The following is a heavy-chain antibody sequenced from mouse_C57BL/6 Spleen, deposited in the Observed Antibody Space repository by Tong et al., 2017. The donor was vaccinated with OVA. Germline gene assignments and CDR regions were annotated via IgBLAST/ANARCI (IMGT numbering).Heavy chain of an antibody. CDR3: ARNGNYLYAMDY. J-gene: IGHJ4*01. CDR1: GFTFSSYA. D-gene: IGHD2-1*01. V-gene: IGHV5-4*01. Sequence: EVQLQESGGGLVKPGGSLKLSCAASGFTFSSYAMSWVRQTPEKRLEWVATISDGGSYTYYPDNVKGRFTISRDNAKNNLYLQMSHLKSEDTAMYYCARNGNYLYAMDYWGQGTSVTVSS. CDR2: ISDGGSYT.